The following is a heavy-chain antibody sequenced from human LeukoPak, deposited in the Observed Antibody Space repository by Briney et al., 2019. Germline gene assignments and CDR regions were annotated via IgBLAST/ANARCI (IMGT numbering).Heavy chain of an antibody. D-gene: IGHD1-26*01. CDR1: GFTFSNYW. CDR3: ARDPVEWELLLDY. Sequence: GGSLRLSCAASGFTFSNYWMGWDRQAPGKRREWVAHMNIDGSEKYYADSVKGRFSISRDNARNSVYLQMASLRVEDTAVYYCARDPVEWELLLDYWGQGTLVTVSS. J-gene: IGHJ4*02. CDR2: MNIDGSEK. V-gene: IGHV3-7*01.